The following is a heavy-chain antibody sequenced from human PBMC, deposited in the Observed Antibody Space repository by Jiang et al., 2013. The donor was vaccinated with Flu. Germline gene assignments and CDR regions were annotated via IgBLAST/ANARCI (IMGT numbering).Heavy chain of an antibody. CDR2: ISSSSSYI. Sequence: VQPGGSLRLSCAASGFTFSSYAMSWVRQAPGKGLEWVSSISSSSSYIYYADSVKGRFTISRDNAKNSLYLQMNSLRAEDTAVYYCASGWLVLSAFDYWGQGTLVTVSS. CDR3: ASGWLVLSAFDY. CDR1: GFTFSSYA. V-gene: IGHV3-21*01. D-gene: IGHD6-19*01. J-gene: IGHJ4*02.